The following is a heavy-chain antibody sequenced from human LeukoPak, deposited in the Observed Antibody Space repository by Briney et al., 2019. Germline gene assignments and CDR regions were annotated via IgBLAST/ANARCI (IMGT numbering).Heavy chain of an antibody. D-gene: IGHD3-16*01. J-gene: IGHJ4*02. V-gene: IGHV4-30-2*01. CDR2: ISQSGSA. CDR1: GGSISSGAYS. Sequence: SQTLSLTCAVSGGSISSGAYSWSWIRQAPGKGLEWIGYISQSGSAQYKPSLKSRVTISVDRSKNQFSLKLTSVTAADTAVYYCARDLRMGGPWRQFDYWGQGTLVTVSS. CDR3: ARDLRMGGPWRQFDY.